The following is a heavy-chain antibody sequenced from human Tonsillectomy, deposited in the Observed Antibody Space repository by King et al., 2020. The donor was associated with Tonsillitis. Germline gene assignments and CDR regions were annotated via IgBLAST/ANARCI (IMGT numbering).Heavy chain of an antibody. CDR1: GFTFSSYS. V-gene: IGHV3-21*01. D-gene: IGHD3-22*01. J-gene: IGHJ4*02. CDR3: AREEYDSSTYSPRFDY. CDR2: ISSSSSYI. Sequence: QLVQSGGGLVKPGGSLRLSCAASGFTFSSYSMNWVRQAPGKGLEWVSSISSSSSYIYYADSVKGRFTISRDNAKNSLYLQMNSLRAEETAVYYCAREEYDSSTYSPRFDYWGQGTLVTVSS.